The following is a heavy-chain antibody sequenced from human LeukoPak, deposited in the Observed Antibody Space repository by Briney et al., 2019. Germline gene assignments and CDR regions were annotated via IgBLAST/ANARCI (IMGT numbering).Heavy chain of an antibody. Sequence: PGGSLRLSCAASGFTFSGSAMHWVRQASGKGLEWVGRIRSKANSYATAYAASVKGRFTISRDDSKNTAYLQMNSLKTEDTAVYYCTRPGRGPHWYFDLWGRGTLVTVSS. CDR1: GFTFSGSA. V-gene: IGHV3-73*01. D-gene: IGHD3-10*01. CDR2: IRSKANSYAT. CDR3: TRPGRGPHWYFDL. J-gene: IGHJ2*01.